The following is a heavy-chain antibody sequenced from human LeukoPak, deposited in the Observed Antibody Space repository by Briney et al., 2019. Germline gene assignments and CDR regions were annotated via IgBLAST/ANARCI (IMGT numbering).Heavy chain of an antibody. D-gene: IGHD3-9*01. CDR1: GGSMRSHSFY. CDR3: ARTHFDSLGWFDP. CDR2: INYGGHT. Sequence: PSETLSLTCTVSGGSMRSHSFYWGWIRQSPGKGLEWIANINYGGHTYHNPSVKSRVTLSVDVSKNRFSLNLTSVTAADTALYFCARTHFDSLGWFDPWGQGIRVIVSS. V-gene: IGHV4-39*07. J-gene: IGHJ5*02.